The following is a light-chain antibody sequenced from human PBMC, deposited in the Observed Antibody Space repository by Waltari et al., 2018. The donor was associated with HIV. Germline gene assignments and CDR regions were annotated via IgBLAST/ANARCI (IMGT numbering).Light chain of an antibody. Sequence: DIQLTQSPSFLSASVGDRVTITCRASQDIKNYLAWYQQKPGKAPQVLIYGASTLQSGVPSRFSGSGSGTEFTITISSLQPEDFATYYCQEVNSFPRTFGQGTKLEIK. J-gene: IGKJ2*01. V-gene: IGKV1-9*01. CDR1: QDIKNY. CDR3: QEVNSFPRT. CDR2: GAS.